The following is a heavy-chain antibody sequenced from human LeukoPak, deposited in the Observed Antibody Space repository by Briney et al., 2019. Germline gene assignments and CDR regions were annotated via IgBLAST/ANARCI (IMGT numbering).Heavy chain of an antibody. D-gene: IGHD3-22*01. CDR2: IDSYGST. V-gene: IGHV3-74*01. CDR1: GFTFRSYW. Sequence: PGGSLRLSCAASGFTFRSYWMHWVRQAPGKGLVWVSRIDSYGSTNYADSVKGRFTISGDNAKNTLYLQMNSLRAEDTAVYYCARGLVHDTSGYYSDYWGQGTLVTVSS. CDR3: ARGLVHDTSGYYSDY. J-gene: IGHJ4*02.